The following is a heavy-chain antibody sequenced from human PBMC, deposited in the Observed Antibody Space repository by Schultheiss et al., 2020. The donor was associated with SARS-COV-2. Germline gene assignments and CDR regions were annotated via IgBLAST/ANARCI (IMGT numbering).Heavy chain of an antibody. V-gene: IGHV3-30*04. CDR1: GFTFSSYA. D-gene: IGHD6-13*01. J-gene: IGHJ4*02. Sequence: GGSLRLSCAASGFTFSSYAMHWVRQAPGKGLEWVAVISYDGSNKYYADSVKGRFTISRDNAKNSLYLQMNSLRAEDTAVYYCARDQGGGYSSSWYVYWGQGTLVTGSS. CDR2: ISYDGSNK. CDR3: ARDQGGGYSSSWYVY.